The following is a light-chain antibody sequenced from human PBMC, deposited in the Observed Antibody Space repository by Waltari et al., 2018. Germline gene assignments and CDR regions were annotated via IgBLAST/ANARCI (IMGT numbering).Light chain of an antibody. Sequence: IVSSHSPGTLCLPRGVGAALSCRASQSVGRYLAWYQQKPGQAPRLLIYDASTRATGIQDRFSGSGSGTDFSLTISRLESEDFAVYYCQKYVNLPATFGQGTKVEIK. CDR1: QSVGRY. V-gene: IGKV3-20*01. CDR3: QKYVNLPAT. CDR2: DAS. J-gene: IGKJ1*01.